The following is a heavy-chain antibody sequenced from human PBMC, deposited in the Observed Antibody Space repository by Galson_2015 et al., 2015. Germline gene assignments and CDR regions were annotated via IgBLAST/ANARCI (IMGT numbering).Heavy chain of an antibody. V-gene: IGHV4-61*01. Sequence: TLSLTCTVSGGSVTSGSYYWSWIRQPPGKALEWIGYIYYSGSTNYNPSLKSRVTISVDTSNNQFSLKLTSVTAADTAVYYCASETLYSGSYYVGYWGQGSLVTVSS. CDR2: IYYSGST. CDR3: ASETLYSGSYYVGY. CDR1: GGSVTSGSYY. J-gene: IGHJ4*02. D-gene: IGHD1-26*01.